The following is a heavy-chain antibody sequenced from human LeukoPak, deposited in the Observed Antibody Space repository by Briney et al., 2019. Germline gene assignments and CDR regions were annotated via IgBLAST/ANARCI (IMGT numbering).Heavy chain of an antibody. J-gene: IGHJ5*02. V-gene: IGHV1-18*01. Sequence: AASVKVSCKASGYTFTSYGISWVRQAPGQGLEWMGWISAYNGNTNYAQKLQGRVTMTTDTSTSTAYMELRSLRSDDTAVYYCARHGDCSSTSCYFGWANNWFDPWGQGTLVTVSS. CDR3: ARHGDCSSTSCYFGWANNWFDP. CDR1: GYTFTSYG. D-gene: IGHD2-2*01. CDR2: ISAYNGNT.